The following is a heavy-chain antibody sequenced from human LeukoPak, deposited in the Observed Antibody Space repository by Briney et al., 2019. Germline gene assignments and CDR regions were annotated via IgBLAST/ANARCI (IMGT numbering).Heavy chain of an antibody. V-gene: IGHV4-34*01. CDR1: GGSFSGYY. D-gene: IGHD3-3*01. CDR2: IDQSGST. Sequence: SETLSLTCAVYGGSFSGYYWTWIRQSPGRGLEWIGEIDQSGSTNYMSSLESRVTISEDTSMNQFSLTLNSVTAADTAVYYCARGRQLGVGGTLPVIRRYGIDVWGQGTMVTVSS. CDR3: ARGRQLGVGGTLPVIRRYGIDV. J-gene: IGHJ3*01.